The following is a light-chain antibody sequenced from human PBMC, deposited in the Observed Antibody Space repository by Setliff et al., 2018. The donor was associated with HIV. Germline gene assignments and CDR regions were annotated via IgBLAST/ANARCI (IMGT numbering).Light chain of an antibody. V-gene: IGLV1-40*01. CDR2: DTN. J-gene: IGLJ1*01. CDR3: QSYDSRLNGYV. CDR1: SSNVGTGFG. Sequence: QSVLTQPPSVSGAPGQRVTIYCSGSSSNVGTGFGVQWYQQFPGAAPKLLIHDTNSRPSEVPVRFSGSKSGASASLAINGLEAEDEADYYRQSYDSRLNGYVFGTGTKVTVL.